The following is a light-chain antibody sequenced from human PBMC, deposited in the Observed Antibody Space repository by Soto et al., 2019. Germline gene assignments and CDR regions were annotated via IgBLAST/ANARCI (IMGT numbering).Light chain of an antibody. V-gene: IGLV2-14*01. J-gene: IGLJ3*02. Sequence: QSALTQPASVSGSPGQSITISCTGTNSDVGGYNYVSGYQQRPGKAPKLIISEVSARPSGVSNRFSGSKSGNTASLTISGLHAEDAADYFCSSYTSRSTLVFGVGTKVTVL. CDR3: SSYTSRSTLV. CDR1: NSDVGGYNY. CDR2: EVS.